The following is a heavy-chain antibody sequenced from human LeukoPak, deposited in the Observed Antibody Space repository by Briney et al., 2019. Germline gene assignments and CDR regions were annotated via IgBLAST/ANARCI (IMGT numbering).Heavy chain of an antibody. D-gene: IGHD3-22*01. CDR3: ARDNTQYYYDSSGYYFDY. CDR1: GGSISSSSYY. V-gene: IGHV4-39*07. J-gene: IGHJ4*02. CDR2: IYYSGST. Sequence: SETLSLTCTVSGGSISSSSYYWGWIRQPPGKGLEWIGSIYYSGSTYYNPSLKSRVTISVDTSKNQFSLKLSSVTAADTAVYYCARDNTQYYYDSSGYYFDYWGQGTLVTVSS.